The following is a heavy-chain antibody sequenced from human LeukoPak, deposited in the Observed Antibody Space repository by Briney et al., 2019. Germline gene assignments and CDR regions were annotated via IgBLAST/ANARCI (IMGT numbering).Heavy chain of an antibody. J-gene: IGHJ6*04. V-gene: IGHV1-69*06. D-gene: IGHD2-2*01. CDR3: ARDAGGCSSTSCYQRYYYYYGMDV. CDR1: RGTFSSYA. CDR2: TIPIFGTA. Sequence: ASVKVSCKASRGTFSSYAISWVRQAPGQGLEWMGGTIPIFGTANYAQKFQGRVTITADKSTSTAYMELSSLRSEDTAVYYCARDAGGCSSTSCYQRYYYYYGMDVWGKGTTVTVSS.